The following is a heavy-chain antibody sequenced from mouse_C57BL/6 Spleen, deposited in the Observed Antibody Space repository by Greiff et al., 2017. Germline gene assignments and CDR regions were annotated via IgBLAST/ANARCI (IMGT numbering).Heavy chain of an antibody. CDR2: INPNNGGT. V-gene: IGHV1-26*01. CDR1: GYTFTDYY. D-gene: IGHD2-3*01. CDR3: ARSRDGYYFLFEY. J-gene: IGHJ2*01. Sequence: EVQLQQSGPELVKPGASVKISCKASGYTFTDYYMNWVKQSHGKSLEWIGDINPNNGGTSYNQKFKGKATLTVDKSSSTAYMELRSLTSEDSAVYYCARSRDGYYFLFEYWGQGTTLTVSS.